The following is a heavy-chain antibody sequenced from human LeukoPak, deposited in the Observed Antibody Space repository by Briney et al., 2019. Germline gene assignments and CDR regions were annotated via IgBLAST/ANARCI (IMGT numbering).Heavy chain of an antibody. CDR2: IGGSAGGT. J-gene: IGHJ5*02. CDR1: GFTFSSYA. Sequence: GGSLGLSCAASGFTFSSYAMSWVRQAPGKGLEWVSTIGGSAGGTYYADSVKGRFTISRDNSKNTLYLQMNSLRAEDTAVYYCAKLPGITITRGTWLDPWGQGTLVTVSS. V-gene: IGHV3-23*01. CDR3: AKLPGITITRGTWLDP. D-gene: IGHD1-14*01.